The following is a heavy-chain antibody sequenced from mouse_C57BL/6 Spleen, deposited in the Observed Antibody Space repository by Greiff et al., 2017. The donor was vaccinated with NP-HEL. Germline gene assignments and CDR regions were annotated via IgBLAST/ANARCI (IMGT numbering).Heavy chain of an antibody. Sequence: QQSCKASGYTFTSYWMHWVKQRPIQGLEWIGNIDPSDSETHYNQKFKDKATLTVDKSSSTAYMQLSSLTSEDSAVYYCARDYYGSSSYYAMDYWGQGTSVTVSS. V-gene: IGHV1-52*01. CDR3: ARDYYGSSSYYAMDY. J-gene: IGHJ4*01. CDR1: GYTFTSYW. CDR2: IDPSDSET. D-gene: IGHD1-1*01.